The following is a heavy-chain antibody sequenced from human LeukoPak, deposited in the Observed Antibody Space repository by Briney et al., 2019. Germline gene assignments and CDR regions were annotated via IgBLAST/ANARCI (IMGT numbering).Heavy chain of an antibody. CDR1: GYSFSTYR. D-gene: IGHD6-6*01. CDR2: IYPGDSNA. Sequence: GESLKISCEGSGYSFSTYRIAWVRQMPGKGLEWMGIIYPGDSNARYSPSFEGQVTISADKSISTAYLQWSSLKASDTAMYYCATSYSSSSHFDYWGQGTLVTVSS. J-gene: IGHJ4*02. CDR3: ATSYSSSSHFDY. V-gene: IGHV5-51*01.